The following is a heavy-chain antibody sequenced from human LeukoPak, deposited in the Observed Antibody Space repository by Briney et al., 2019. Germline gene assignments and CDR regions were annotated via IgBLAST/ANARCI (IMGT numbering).Heavy chain of an antibody. V-gene: IGHV4-4*08. D-gene: IGHD6-19*01. J-gene: IGHJ4*02. CDR1: GGSISSYY. CDR2: IYTSGST. Sequence: PSETLSLTCTVSGGSISSYYWSWIRQPPGKGLEWIGRIYTSGSTNYNPSLKSRVTISVDTSKNQFSLKLSSVTAADTAVYYCARETSSGWSNRYSDYWGQGTLVTVSS. CDR3: ARETSSGWSNRYSDY.